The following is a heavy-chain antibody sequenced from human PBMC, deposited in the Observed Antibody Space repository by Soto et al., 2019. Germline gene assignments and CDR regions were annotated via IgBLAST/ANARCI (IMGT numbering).Heavy chain of an antibody. CDR3: ARVRGPYCGGDCYHPTPNWFDP. V-gene: IGHV4-30-2*01. J-gene: IGHJ5*02. CDR2: IYHSGST. CDR1: GGSISSGGYF. D-gene: IGHD2-21*02. Sequence: QLQLQESGSGLVKPSQTLSLTCAVSGGSISSGGYFWSWIRQPPGKGLEWIGYIYHSGSTYYNPSRKSRVRISVARPKNQFSLKLSSVTAADTAVYYCARVRGPYCGGDCYHPTPNWFDPWGQGTLVTVSS.